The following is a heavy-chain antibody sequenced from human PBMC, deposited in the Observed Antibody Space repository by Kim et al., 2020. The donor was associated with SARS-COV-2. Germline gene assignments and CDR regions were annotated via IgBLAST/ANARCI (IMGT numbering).Heavy chain of an antibody. CDR2: IYYSGST. CDR1: GGSISSSSYY. D-gene: IGHD6-19*01. V-gene: IGHV4-39*01. Sequence: SETLSLTCTVSGGSISSSSYYWGWIRQPPGKGLEWIGSIYYSGSTYYNPSLKSRVTISVDTSKNQFSLKLSSVTAADTAVYYCARSSSGWYWFDPWGQGT. CDR3: ARSSSGWYWFDP. J-gene: IGHJ5*02.